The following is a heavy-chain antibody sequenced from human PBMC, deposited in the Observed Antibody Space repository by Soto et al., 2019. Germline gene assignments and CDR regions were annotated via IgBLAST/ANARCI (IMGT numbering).Heavy chain of an antibody. CDR1: DGNSRDLY. CDR3: ARAHDCYGGRQQRIDT. V-gene: IGHV4-34*01. CDR2: INHVGTT. Sequence: VSDGNSRDLYWSWIIKTQRKGLEWLGDINHVGTTNYNPSLKSRVSIPVDTSKSQFSLKLSSVTAADTAVYYCARAHDCYGGRQQRIDTCGQGTLGTVSS. J-gene: IGHJ5*02. D-gene: IGHD2-21*01.